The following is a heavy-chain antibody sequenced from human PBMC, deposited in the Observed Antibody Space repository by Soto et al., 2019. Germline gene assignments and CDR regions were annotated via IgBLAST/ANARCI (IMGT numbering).Heavy chain of an antibody. D-gene: IGHD1-26*01. CDR2: MNPNSGNT. CDR1: GYTFTSYD. J-gene: IGHJ6*02. CDR3: ARWGAWGANEIYYYYGMDV. Sequence: ASVKVSCKASGYTFTSYDINWVRQATGQGLEWMGWMNPNSGNTGYAQKFQGRVTMTRNTSISTAYMELSSLRSEDTAVYYCARWGAWGANEIYYYYGMDVWGQGTTVTV. V-gene: IGHV1-8*01.